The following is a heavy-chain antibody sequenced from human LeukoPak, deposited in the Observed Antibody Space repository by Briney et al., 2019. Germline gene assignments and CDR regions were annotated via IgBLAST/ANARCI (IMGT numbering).Heavy chain of an antibody. V-gene: IGHV1-46*01. CDR2: INPNGGST. J-gene: IGHJ4*02. CDR3: ARAGAAPKPYFDY. CDR1: GYTFTSYY. D-gene: IGHD6-13*01. Sequence: ASVKVSCKASGYTFTSYYMHWVRQAPGQGLEWMGIINPNGGSTSYAQKFQDRVTMTRDTSTSTVYMELSSLRSEDTAVYYCARAGAAPKPYFDYWGQGTLVTVSS.